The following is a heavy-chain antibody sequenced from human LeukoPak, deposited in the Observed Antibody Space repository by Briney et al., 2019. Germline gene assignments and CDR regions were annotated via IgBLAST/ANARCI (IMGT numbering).Heavy chain of an antibody. CDR3: AHRTLQQLAFDH. CDR2: IYWDDDK. D-gene: IGHD6-13*01. J-gene: IGHJ4*02. Sequence: SGPTLVNPTQTLTLTCTFSGFSLSTSGMCVSWIRQPPGKALEWLALIYWDDDKRYSPSLKSRLTITKDTSKNQVVLTMTNMGPVDTATYYCAHRTLQQLAFDHWGQGTLVTVSS. V-gene: IGHV2-5*08. CDR1: GFSLSTSGMC.